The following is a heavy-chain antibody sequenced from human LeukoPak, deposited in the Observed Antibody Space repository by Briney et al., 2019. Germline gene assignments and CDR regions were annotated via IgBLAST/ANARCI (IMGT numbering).Heavy chain of an antibody. V-gene: IGHV3-30-3*02. CDR1: GFTFSSYA. CDR2: ISYDGSNK. CDR3: AEGDYGDYEFDY. D-gene: IGHD4-17*01. J-gene: IGHJ4*02. Sequence: PGGSLRLSCAASGFTFSSYAMHWVRQAPGKGLEWVAVISYDGSNKYYADSVKGRFTISRDNSKNTLYLQMNSLRAEDTAVYYCAEGDYGDYEFDYWGQGTLVTVSS.